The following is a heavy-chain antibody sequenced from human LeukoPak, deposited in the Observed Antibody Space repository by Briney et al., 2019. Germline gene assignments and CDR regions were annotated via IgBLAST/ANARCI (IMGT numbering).Heavy chain of an antibody. D-gene: IGHD7-27*01. Sequence: ASVKVSCKASGFTFTNYDINWVRQATGQGLEWIGWMNPRNGNTGYAQKFQDRVTMTRNTSISTAYMELSSLRSDDTAVYYCARGPPNWGYDYWGPGTLVTVSS. V-gene: IGHV1-8*01. CDR2: MNPRNGNT. J-gene: IGHJ4*02. CDR3: ARGPPNWGYDY. CDR1: GFTFTNYD.